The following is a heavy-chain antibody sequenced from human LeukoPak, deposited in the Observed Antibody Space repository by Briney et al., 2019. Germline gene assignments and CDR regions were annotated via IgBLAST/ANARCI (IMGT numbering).Heavy chain of an antibody. Sequence: SETLSLTCTVSGGSISSYYWSWIRQPPGKGLEWIGYIYYSGSTNYNPSLKSRVTISVDTSKNQFSLKLSSVTAADTAVYYCASSLAVAELFDYWGQGTLVTVSS. D-gene: IGHD6-19*01. J-gene: IGHJ4*02. CDR3: ASSLAVAELFDY. CDR2: IYYSGST. V-gene: IGHV4-59*08. CDR1: GGSISSYY.